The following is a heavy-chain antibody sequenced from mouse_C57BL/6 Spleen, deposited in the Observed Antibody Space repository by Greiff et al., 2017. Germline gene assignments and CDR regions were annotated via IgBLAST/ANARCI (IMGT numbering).Heavy chain of an antibody. D-gene: IGHD1-1*01. CDR3: ARTDYYGSSSFAY. CDR1: GYTFTSYW. V-gene: IGHV1-52*01. Sequence: VQLQQSGAELVRPGSSVKLSCKASGYTFTSYWMHWVKQRPIQGLEWIGNIDPSDSETHYNQTFKDKATLTVDKSSSTAYMQLSSLTSEDSAVYFCARTDYYGSSSFAYWGQGTLVTVSA. J-gene: IGHJ3*01. CDR2: IDPSDSET.